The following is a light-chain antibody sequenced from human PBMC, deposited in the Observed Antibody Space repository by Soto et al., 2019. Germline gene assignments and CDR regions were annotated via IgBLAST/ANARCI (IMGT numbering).Light chain of an antibody. J-gene: IGLJ2*01. CDR1: TGEVTSGYF. CDR3: ILYLSNHVRL. Sequence: QTVVTQEPSLTVSPGGTVTLTCASSTGEVTSGYFPNWIQQKPGQPPRSLIYNTDNKYSWTPARFSGSLLGGKAALTLSGVQPEDEADYYCILYLSNHVRLFGGGTKLTVL. V-gene: IGLV7-43*01. CDR2: NTD.